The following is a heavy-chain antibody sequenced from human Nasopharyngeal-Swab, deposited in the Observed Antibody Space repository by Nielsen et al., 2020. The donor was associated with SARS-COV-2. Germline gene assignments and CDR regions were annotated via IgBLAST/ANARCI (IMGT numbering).Heavy chain of an antibody. CDR2: ISSSGSTI. V-gene: IGHV3-11*01. J-gene: IGHJ4*02. CDR1: GFTFSDYY. CDR3: ANHLPGTYYFDY. Sequence: GGSLRLSCAASGFTFSDYYMSWIRQAPGKGLEWVSYISSSGSTIYYADSVKGRFTISRDNAKNSLYLQMNSLRAEDSAVYYCANHLPGTYYFDYWGQGTLVTVSS. D-gene: IGHD3-10*01.